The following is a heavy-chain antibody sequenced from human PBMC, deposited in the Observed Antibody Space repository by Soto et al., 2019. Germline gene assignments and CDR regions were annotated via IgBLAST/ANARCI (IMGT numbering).Heavy chain of an antibody. Sequence: GGSLRLSCAASGFTFSSYAMHWVRQAPGKGLEYVSAISSNGGSTYYANSVKGRFTISRDNSKNTLYLQMGSLRAEDMAVYYCARVSDRVTTVTEGGFDYWGQGTLVTVSS. V-gene: IGHV3-64*01. CDR2: ISSNGGST. CDR3: ARVSDRVTTVTEGGFDY. CDR1: GFTFSSYA. J-gene: IGHJ4*02. D-gene: IGHD4-17*01.